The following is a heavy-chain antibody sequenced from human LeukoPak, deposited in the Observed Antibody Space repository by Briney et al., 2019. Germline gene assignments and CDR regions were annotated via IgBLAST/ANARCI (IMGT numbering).Heavy chain of an antibody. CDR2: IKGKNDGGTT. J-gene: IGHJ6*03. CDR3: TTLKDIVVVVAATPDYYYYMVV. Sequence: PGGSLRLSCAASGFPFSNAWMSWVRQATGKGLEWVGRIKGKNDGGTTDYAAPVNGRFTISRDDSKTTLYLQMNSLKTEDTAVYYCTTLKDIVVVVAATPDYYYYMVVWGKGTTVTASS. V-gene: IGHV3-15*01. CDR1: GFPFSNAW. D-gene: IGHD2-15*01.